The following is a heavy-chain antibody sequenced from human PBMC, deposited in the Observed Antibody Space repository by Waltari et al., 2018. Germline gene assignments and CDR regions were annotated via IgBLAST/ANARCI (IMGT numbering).Heavy chain of an antibody. V-gene: IGHV4-59*01. CDR3: ARIILGATDDYSYAMDV. Sequence: QVQLQESGPGLVKPSETLSLTCSVSGYSISNYYWSWILRPPGKGLEWIGYISYSGSTNYNPSLKSRVTMSVDTSKNQFSLKLTSVTAADTAFYYCARIILGATDDYSYAMDVWGQGITVTVSS. J-gene: IGHJ6*02. D-gene: IGHD1-26*01. CDR2: ISYSGST. CDR1: GYSISNYY.